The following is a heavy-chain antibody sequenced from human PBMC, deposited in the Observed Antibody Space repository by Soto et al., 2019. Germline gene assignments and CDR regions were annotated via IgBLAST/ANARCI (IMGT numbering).Heavy chain of an antibody. D-gene: IGHD1-20*01. V-gene: IGHV4-59*01. J-gene: IGHJ6*02. CDR2: IYYSGST. Sequence: PSETLSLTCTVSGGSISSYYWSWIRQPPGKGLEWIGYIYYSGSTNYNPSLKSRVTISVDTSKNQFSLKLGSVTAADTAVYYCARDLRYNWIGDYYGMDVWGQGTTVTVSS. CDR3: ARDLRYNWIGDYYGMDV. CDR1: GGSISSYY.